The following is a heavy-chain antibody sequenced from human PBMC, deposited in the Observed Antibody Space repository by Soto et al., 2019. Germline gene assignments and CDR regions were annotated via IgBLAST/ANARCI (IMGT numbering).Heavy chain of an antibody. Sequence: ASVKVSCKASGYTFTSYGISWVRQAPGQGLEWMGWISAYNGNTSYAQKLQGRVTMTTDTSTSTAYMELRSLRSDDTAVYYCARDEYYYDSSGYYAYWGQGTLVTVSS. J-gene: IGHJ4*02. CDR2: ISAYNGNT. D-gene: IGHD3-22*01. CDR1: GYTFTSYG. CDR3: ARDEYYYDSSGYYAY. V-gene: IGHV1-18*01.